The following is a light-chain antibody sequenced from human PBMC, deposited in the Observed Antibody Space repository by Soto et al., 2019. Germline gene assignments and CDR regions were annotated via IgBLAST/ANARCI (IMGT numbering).Light chain of an antibody. CDR3: LQYSSYSKT. CDR2: DAS. V-gene: IGKV1-5*01. J-gene: IGKJ1*01. Sequence: DIQMTQSPSTLSASVGDRVTITCRASQSISNWLAWYQQKPGKAPKVLIYDASSLERGVPSRFSGSGSGTEFTLTISSLQPDDFATYYCLQYSSYSKTFGQGTKVDI. CDR1: QSISNW.